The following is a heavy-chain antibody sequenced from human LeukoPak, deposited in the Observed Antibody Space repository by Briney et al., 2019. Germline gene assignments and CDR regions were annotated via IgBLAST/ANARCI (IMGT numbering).Heavy chain of an antibody. J-gene: IGHJ5*02. CDR2: IYYSGSN. Sequence: SETLSLTCTVSGRSISSYYWSWIRQPPGKGLEWIGYIYYSGSNNYLPSLKSRVTISVDTSKNQFSLKLSSVTAADTAVYYCARGIVVVPAAHNWFDPWGQGTLVTVSS. V-gene: IGHV4-59*01. D-gene: IGHD2-2*01. CDR1: GRSISSYY. CDR3: ARGIVVVPAAHNWFDP.